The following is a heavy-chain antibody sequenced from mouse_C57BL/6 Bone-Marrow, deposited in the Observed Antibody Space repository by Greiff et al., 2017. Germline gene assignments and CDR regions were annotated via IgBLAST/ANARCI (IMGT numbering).Heavy chain of an antibody. CDR3: AREEYYSNYVGGYFDV. CDR1: GYTFTSYW. J-gene: IGHJ1*03. CDR2: IDPNSGGT. Sequence: QVQLQQPGAELVKPGASVKLSCKASGYTFTSYWMHWVKQRPGRGLEWIGRIDPNSGGTKYNEKFKSKATLTVDKPSSTAYMQLSSLTSEDSAVYYSAREEYYSNYVGGYFDVWGTGTTVTVSS. V-gene: IGHV1-72*01. D-gene: IGHD2-5*01.